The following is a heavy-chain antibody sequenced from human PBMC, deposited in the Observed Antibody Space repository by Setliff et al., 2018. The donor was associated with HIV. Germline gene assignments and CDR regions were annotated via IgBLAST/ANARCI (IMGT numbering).Heavy chain of an antibody. CDR2: IYSSGSA. V-gene: IGHV3-53*01. CDR3: ARVRAIADIYFYYFMDV. CDR1: GFSVSSHY. Sequence: GGSLRLSCVASGFSVSSHYVTWVRRAPGKGLEWVSVIYSSGSAYYADSLKGLFTISKDKSKNTVHLEMNSLRADDTAVYYCARVRAIADIYFYYFMDVWGKGTTVTVSS. D-gene: IGHD2-15*01. J-gene: IGHJ6*03.